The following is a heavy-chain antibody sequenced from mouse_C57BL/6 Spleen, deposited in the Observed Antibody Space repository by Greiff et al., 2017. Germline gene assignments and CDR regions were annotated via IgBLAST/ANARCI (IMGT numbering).Heavy chain of an antibody. D-gene: IGHD1-1*01. J-gene: IGHJ4*01. CDR3: ARVVGTVGAMDY. Sequence: QVQLQQPGAELVKPGASVKMSCKASGYTFTSYWITWVKQRPGQGLEWIGDIYPGSGSTNYNEKFKSKATLTVDTSSSPAYMQLSSLTSEGSAGYYCARVVGTVGAMDYWGQGTSVTVSS. V-gene: IGHV1-55*01. CDR2: IYPGSGST. CDR1: GYTFTSYW.